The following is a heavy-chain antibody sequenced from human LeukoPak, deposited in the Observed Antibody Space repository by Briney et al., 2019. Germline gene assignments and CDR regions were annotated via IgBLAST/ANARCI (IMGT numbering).Heavy chain of an antibody. D-gene: IGHD2-15*01. Sequence: ASVKVSCKASGYIFTGYYIHWVRQAPGQGLEWTGWINPNSGGTKYAQNFQGRVTMTRDTSSSTAHMELSRLRSDDTAVYYCARGDCSVSGCHGGNWFDPWGQGTLVTVSS. CDR2: INPNSGGT. J-gene: IGHJ5*02. CDR3: ARGDCSVSGCHGGNWFDP. V-gene: IGHV1-2*02. CDR1: GYIFTGYY.